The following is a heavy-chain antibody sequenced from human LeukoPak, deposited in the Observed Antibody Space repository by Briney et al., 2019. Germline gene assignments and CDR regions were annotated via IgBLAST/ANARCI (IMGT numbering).Heavy chain of an antibody. D-gene: IGHD3-9*01. CDR3: ARESLRSAILTGYSDAFDI. Sequence: ASVKVSCKTSGYTFTNYGVSWVRQAPGQGLEWMGWISAYNGYTNYAQKLQVRVTMTTDTSTSTAYMELRSLTSDDTAVYYCARESLRSAILTGYSDAFDIWGQGTMVTVSS. V-gene: IGHV1-18*01. CDR2: ISAYNGYT. CDR1: GYTFTNYG. J-gene: IGHJ3*02.